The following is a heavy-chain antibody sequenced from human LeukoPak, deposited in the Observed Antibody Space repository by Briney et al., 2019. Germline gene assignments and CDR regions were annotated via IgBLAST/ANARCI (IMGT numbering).Heavy chain of an antibody. Sequence: GGSLRLSCAASGFTFSSYEMNWVRQAPGKGRGWVSYISSSGSTIYYADSVKGRFTISRDNSKNTLYLQMNSLRAEDTAVYYCAKDLKYSGYDHFDYWGQGTLVTVSS. CDR3: AKDLKYSGYDHFDY. CDR2: ISSSGSTI. V-gene: IGHV3-48*03. CDR1: GFTFSSYE. D-gene: IGHD5-12*01. J-gene: IGHJ4*02.